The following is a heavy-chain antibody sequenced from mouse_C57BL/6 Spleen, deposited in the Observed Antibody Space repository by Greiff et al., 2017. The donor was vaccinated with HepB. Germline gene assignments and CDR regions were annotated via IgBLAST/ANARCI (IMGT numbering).Heavy chain of an antibody. CDR3: ARGGRENYYAMDY. CDR2: ISYDGSN. V-gene: IGHV3-6*01. CDR1: GYSITSGYY. Sequence: EVKLVESGPGLVKPSQSLSLTCSVTGYSITSGYYWNWIRQFPGNKLEWMGYISYDGSNNYNPSLKNRISITRDTSKNQFFLKLNSVTTEDTATYYCARGGRENYYAMDYWGQGTSVTVSS. J-gene: IGHJ4*01.